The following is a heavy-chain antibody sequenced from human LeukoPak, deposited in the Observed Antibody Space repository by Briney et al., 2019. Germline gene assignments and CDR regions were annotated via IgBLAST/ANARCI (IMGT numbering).Heavy chain of an antibody. V-gene: IGHV3-9*01. CDR2: ISWNSGSL. CDR3: AKAKRAVVGNYYDYNMDV. Sequence: PGGSLRLSCAASGFTFDDYAMHWVRQAPGKGLEWVSGISWNSGSLGYVDSVKGRFTISRDNAKNSLYLQMNSLRAEDTALYYCAKAKRAVVGNYYDYNMDVWGQGTTVTVS. CDR1: GFTFDDYA. J-gene: IGHJ6*02. D-gene: IGHD6-19*01.